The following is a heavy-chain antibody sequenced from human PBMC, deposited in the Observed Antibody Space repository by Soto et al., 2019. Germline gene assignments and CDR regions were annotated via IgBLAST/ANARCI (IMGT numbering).Heavy chain of an antibody. CDR1: GGSISNFY. CDR3: XXTVLGSVLLADSFVDYXYXXXV. CDR2: VYYTGST. Sequence: SETLSLTCTVSGGSISNFYWSWIRQPPGKGQEWIGYVYYTGSTSYNPSLKRRVTFSADSSRGQFSLRLNSVTAADTAVYYCXXTVLGSVLLADSFVDYXYXXXVXGQGTXVTX. J-gene: IGHJ6*02. V-gene: IGHV4-59*08. D-gene: IGHD3-16*01.